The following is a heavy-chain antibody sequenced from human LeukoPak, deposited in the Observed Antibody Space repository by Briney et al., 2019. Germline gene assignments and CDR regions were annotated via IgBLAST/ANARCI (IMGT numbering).Heavy chain of an antibody. CDR1: GFTFSSYG. Sequence: GGSLRLSCAASGFTFSSYGMHWVRQAPGKGLEWVAVIWYDGSNKYHADSVKGRFTISRDNSKSTLYLQMNSLRAEDTAVYYCARDRLAYCGGDCYPDAFDIWGQGTMVTVSS. V-gene: IGHV3-33*01. J-gene: IGHJ3*02. CDR2: IWYDGSNK. D-gene: IGHD2-21*02. CDR3: ARDRLAYCGGDCYPDAFDI.